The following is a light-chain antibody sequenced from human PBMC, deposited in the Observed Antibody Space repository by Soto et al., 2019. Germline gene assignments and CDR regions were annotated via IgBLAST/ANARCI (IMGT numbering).Light chain of an antibody. Sequence: DIQMTQSPSTLSASVGDRVTITCRASQSISSWLAWYQQKPGKAPKLLIYDASSLESGVPSRFSGSGSGTEFTLTISSLQPDDFATYYCQQSYSTPPENTFGQGTKLEIK. CDR1: QSISSW. J-gene: IGKJ2*01. V-gene: IGKV1-5*01. CDR2: DAS. CDR3: QQSYSTPPENT.